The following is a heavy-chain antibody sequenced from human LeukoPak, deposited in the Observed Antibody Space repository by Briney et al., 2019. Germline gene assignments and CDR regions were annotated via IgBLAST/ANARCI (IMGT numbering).Heavy chain of an antibody. Sequence: SVKVSCKASGGTFSSYAISWVRQAPGQGLEWMGGIIPIFGTANYAQKFQGRVTITADESTSTAYMELSSLRSEDTAVYYCARHEVGDYYDSSGYYGNWFDLWGQGTLVTVSS. CDR3: ARHEVGDYYDSSGYYGNWFDL. CDR1: GGTFSSYA. V-gene: IGHV1-69*13. D-gene: IGHD3-22*01. J-gene: IGHJ5*02. CDR2: IIPIFGTA.